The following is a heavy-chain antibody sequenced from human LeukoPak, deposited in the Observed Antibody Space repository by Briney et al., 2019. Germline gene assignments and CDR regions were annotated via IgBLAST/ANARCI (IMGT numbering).Heavy chain of an antibody. D-gene: IGHD3-10*01. CDR1: GGSISSSNW. Sequence: SETLSLTCAVSGGSISSSNWWSWIRQPPGKGLEWIGEIYHSGSTNYNPSLKSRVTISVDTSKNQFSLKLSSVTAADTAVYYCARSQTGIVWAFDIWGQGTMVTVSS. J-gene: IGHJ3*02. CDR2: IYHSGST. V-gene: IGHV4-4*02. CDR3: ARSQTGIVWAFDI.